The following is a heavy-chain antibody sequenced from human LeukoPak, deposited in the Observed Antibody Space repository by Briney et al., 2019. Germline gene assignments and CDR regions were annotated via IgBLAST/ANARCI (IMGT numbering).Heavy chain of an antibody. J-gene: IGHJ4*02. CDR2: ISGSGGST. D-gene: IGHD7-27*01. CDR3: ARDLNWETY. V-gene: IGHV3-23*01. CDR1: GFTFSNAW. Sequence: GGSLRLSCAASGFTFSNAWMGWVRQAPGRGLEWVSGISGSGGSTYYADSVKGRFTISRDNSKNTLYLQMNSLRAEDTAVYYCARDLNWETYWGQGTLVSVSS.